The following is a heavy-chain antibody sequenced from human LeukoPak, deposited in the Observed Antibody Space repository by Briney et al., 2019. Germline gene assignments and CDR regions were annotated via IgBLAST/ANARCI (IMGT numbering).Heavy chain of an antibody. CDR3: ARQGYSYGFYYYYYMDV. Sequence: SETLSLTCTVSGGSISSYYWSWIRQPPGKGLEWIGYIYYSGSTNYNPSLESRVTISVDTSKNQFSLKLSSVTAADTAVYYCARQGYSYGFYYYYYMDVWGKGTTVTISS. CDR1: GGSISSYY. CDR2: IYYSGST. V-gene: IGHV4-59*01. J-gene: IGHJ6*03. D-gene: IGHD5-18*01.